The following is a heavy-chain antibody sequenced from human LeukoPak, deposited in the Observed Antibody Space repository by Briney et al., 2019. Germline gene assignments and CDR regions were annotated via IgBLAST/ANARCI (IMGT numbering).Heavy chain of an antibody. CDR2: ISAGGSVT. CDR3: AIRGIERTFDY. Sequence: PGGSLRLSCAASGFTFSSYAMNWVRQGPGKGLEWVSSISAGGSVTNYADSVKGRFTISRDNSKNTVYLQMNSLRAEDTAVYYCAIRGIERTFDYWGQGTLVTVSS. D-gene: IGHD2-21*01. CDR1: GFTFSSYA. J-gene: IGHJ4*02. V-gene: IGHV3-23*01.